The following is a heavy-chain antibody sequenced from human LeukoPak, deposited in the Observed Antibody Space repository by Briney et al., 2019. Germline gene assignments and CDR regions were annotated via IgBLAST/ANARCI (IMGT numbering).Heavy chain of an antibody. V-gene: IGHV3-7*01. D-gene: IGHD3-22*01. CDR2: IKQDGSEK. CDR3: ARELNYYDSSGYYEGTDPFDY. Sequence: GGSLRLFCAASGFTFSSYWMSWGRQAPGKGLEWVANIKQDGSEKYYVDSVKGRFTISRDNAKNSLYLQMNSLRAEDTAVYYCARELNYYDSSGYYEGTDPFDYWGQGTLVTVSS. CDR1: GFTFSSYW. J-gene: IGHJ4*02.